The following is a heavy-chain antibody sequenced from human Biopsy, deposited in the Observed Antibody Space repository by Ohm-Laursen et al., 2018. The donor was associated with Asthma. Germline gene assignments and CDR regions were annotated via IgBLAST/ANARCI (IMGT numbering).Heavy chain of an antibody. D-gene: IGHD3-10*01. CDR2: ITVYNGTT. J-gene: IGHJ6*02. CDR3: ARAVDYSHYYGIDV. V-gene: IGHV1-18*01. Sequence: SESASRQTACSTFNSTGTTSARLPPGEGLGWMGLITVYNGTTKIAQKLQDRVTMITDTSTSTAYMELRSLRSDDTAVYFCARAVDYSHYYGIDVWGQGTTVTVS. CDR1: CSTFNSTG.